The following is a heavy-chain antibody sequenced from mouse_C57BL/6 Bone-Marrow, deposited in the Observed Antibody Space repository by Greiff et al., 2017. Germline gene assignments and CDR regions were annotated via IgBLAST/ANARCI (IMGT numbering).Heavy chain of an antibody. CDR3: ARMEY. Sequence: VQLQQSGPELVKPGASVKISCKASGYAFSSSWMNWVKQRPGQGLEWIGRIYPGDGDTNYNGKFKGKATLTADKSSSTAYMQRSSLTSADYAVSCCARMEYWSQGTTITAAS. CDR1: GYAFSSSW. V-gene: IGHV1-82*01. CDR2: IYPGDGDT. J-gene: IGHJ2*01.